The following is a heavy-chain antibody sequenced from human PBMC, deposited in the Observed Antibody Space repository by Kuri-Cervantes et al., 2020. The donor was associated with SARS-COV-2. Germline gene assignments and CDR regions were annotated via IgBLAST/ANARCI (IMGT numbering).Heavy chain of an antibody. J-gene: IGHJ6*02. D-gene: IGHD3-22*01. Sequence: SQTLSLTCAVSGYSISTGYYWGWIRQPPGKGLEWIASMYHSGSTYYNPSLKSRVTISIDTSKNQFSLNLSSVTAADTAVYYCARVFTTWCPIECNYYGMDVWGQGTTVTVSS. CDR2: MYHSGST. CDR1: GYSISTGYY. CDR3: ARVFTTWCPIECNYYGMDV. V-gene: IGHV4-38-2*01.